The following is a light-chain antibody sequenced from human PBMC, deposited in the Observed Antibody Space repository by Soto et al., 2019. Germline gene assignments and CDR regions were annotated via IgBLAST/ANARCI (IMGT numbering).Light chain of an antibody. CDR3: AVCDDSLDGRV. V-gene: IGLV1-44*01. CDR1: SSNIGSNT. J-gene: IGLJ2*01. Sequence: QSVLTQPPSASGTPGQRVTISCSGSSSNIGSNTVKWYQQLPGTAPKLLIYGQHQRPSGVPNRLSGSKSGTSASLAISGLKSEDGADLYWAVCDDSLDGRVFGGGTKLTAL. CDR2: GQH.